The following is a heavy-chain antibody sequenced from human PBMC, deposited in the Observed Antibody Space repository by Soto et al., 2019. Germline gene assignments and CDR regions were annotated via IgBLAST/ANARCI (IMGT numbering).Heavy chain of an antibody. CDR1: GFTFSSYG. J-gene: IGHJ2*01. CDR3: ARVPGYSSGWYWYFDL. Sequence: GESLKISCAASGFTFSSYGMHWVRQAPGKGLEWVAVIWYDGSNKYYADSVKGRFTISRDNSKNTVHLQMNSLRAEDTAVYYCARVPGYSSGWYWYFDLWGRGTLVTVSS. V-gene: IGHV3-33*01. CDR2: IWYDGSNK. D-gene: IGHD6-19*01.